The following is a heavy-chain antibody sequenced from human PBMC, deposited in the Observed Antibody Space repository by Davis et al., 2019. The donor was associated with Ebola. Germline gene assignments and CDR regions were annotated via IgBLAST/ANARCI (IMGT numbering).Heavy chain of an antibody. Sequence: PGGSLRLSCAASGFTFSMFAMTWVRQAPGKGLEWVGRIKSKTDGGTTDYAAPVKGRFTISRDDSKNTLYLQMNSLKTEDTAVYYCTTDSYYYDSSGYYLEYYYGMDVWGQGTTVTVSS. V-gene: IGHV3-15*01. D-gene: IGHD3-22*01. CDR1: GFTFSMFA. CDR3: TTDSYYYDSSGYYLEYYYGMDV. J-gene: IGHJ6*02. CDR2: IKSKTDGGTT.